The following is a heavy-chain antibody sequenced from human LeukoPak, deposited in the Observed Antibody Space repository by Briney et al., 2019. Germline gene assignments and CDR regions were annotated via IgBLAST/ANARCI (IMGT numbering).Heavy chain of an antibody. CDR2: INEDGSDK. V-gene: IGHV3-7*05. Sequence: GGSLRLSCAASGFTFSSSWMTWVRQAPGKGLEWVAHINEDGSDKYYMDSVTGRFSISRDNTKNSLYLQMSSLRAEDTAVYYCATWSNAWEFDYWGQGTLVSVSS. D-gene: IGHD1-26*01. CDR1: GFTFSSSW. CDR3: ATWSNAWEFDY. J-gene: IGHJ4*02.